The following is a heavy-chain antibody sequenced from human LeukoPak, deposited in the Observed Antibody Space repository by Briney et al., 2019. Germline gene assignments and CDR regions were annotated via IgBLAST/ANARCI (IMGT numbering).Heavy chain of an antibody. Sequence: GGSLRLSCAASGFTFSRYWMHWVRQAPGKGLVWVSRITSDWSSTNYADSVKGRFTISRYNAKNTLYLQMSSLRAEDTAVYYCARVVKYYYGSGAYYDMDVWGKGTTVTVSS. CDR2: ITSDWSST. V-gene: IGHV3-74*01. CDR3: ARVVKYYYGSGAYYDMDV. D-gene: IGHD3-10*01. CDR1: GFTFSRYW. J-gene: IGHJ6*03.